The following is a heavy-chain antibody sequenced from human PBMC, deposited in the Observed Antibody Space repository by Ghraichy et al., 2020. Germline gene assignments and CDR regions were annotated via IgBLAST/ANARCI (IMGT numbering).Heavy chain of an antibody. CDR2: IRFSSNRI. D-gene: IGHD2-15*01. CDR3: ARDSGIAGSVDV. J-gene: IGHJ6*02. Sequence: GSLRLSCTASGFPFDTYAMDWVRQAPGKGLEWVSYIRFSSNRIYYADSVKGRFTISRDKAKNSLYLQMNSLRAEDTAVYFCARDSGIAGSVDVWGQGTAVTVSS. CDR1: GFPFDTYA. V-gene: IGHV3-48*01.